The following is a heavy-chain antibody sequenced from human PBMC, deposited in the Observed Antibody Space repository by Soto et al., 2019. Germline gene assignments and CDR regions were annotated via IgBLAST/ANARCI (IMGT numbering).Heavy chain of an antibody. CDR1: GGTFTSTA. CDR2: IIPVLGTP. J-gene: IGHJ6*02. D-gene: IGHD6-13*01. CDR3: ASSAGLDHLLNYYGLNV. V-gene: IGHV1-69*01. Sequence: QVLLVQSSAEVKKPGSSVKVSCKASGGTFTSTAFSWVRQAPGQGLEWMGGIIPVLGTPNYAQKFQARLTVTADASTTTVHRQLSSLRSDDTAVYYCASSAGLDHLLNYYGLNVSGQGTTVTVSS.